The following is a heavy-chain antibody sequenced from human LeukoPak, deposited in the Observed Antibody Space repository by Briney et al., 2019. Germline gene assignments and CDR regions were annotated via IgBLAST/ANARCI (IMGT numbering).Heavy chain of an antibody. Sequence: SVKVSCKASGGTFSSYAISWVRQAPGQGLEWMGGIIPIFGTANYAQKFQGRVTITADESTSTAYMELSSLRSEDTAVYYCARAYCGGDCYSPLYYYYGMDVWGQGTTVTVSS. CDR3: ARAYCGGDCYSPLYYYYGMDV. V-gene: IGHV1-69*01. D-gene: IGHD2-21*02. CDR1: GGTFSSYA. J-gene: IGHJ6*02. CDR2: IIPIFGTA.